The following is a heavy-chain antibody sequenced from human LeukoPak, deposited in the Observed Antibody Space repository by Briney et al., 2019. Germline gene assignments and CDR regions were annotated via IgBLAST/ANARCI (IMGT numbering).Heavy chain of an antibody. CDR3: ARDHNWGPDY. J-gene: IGHJ4*02. CDR2: INPNSGGT. D-gene: IGHD7-27*01. Sequence: ASVKVSCKASGYAFTGYNMHWVRQAPGQGLEWMGWINPNSGGTNYAQKFQGRVTMTRDMSISTAYMELSGLTSDDTAVYFCARDHNWGPDYWGQGTLVSVSS. V-gene: IGHV1-2*02. CDR1: GYAFTGYN.